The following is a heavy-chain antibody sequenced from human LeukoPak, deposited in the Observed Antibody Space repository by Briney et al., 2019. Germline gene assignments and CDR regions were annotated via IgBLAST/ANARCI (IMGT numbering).Heavy chain of an antibody. V-gene: IGHV3-74*01. J-gene: IGHJ4*02. CDR3: ARGGYGDYEEFDY. CDR2: INSDGSST. D-gene: IGHD4-17*01. CDR1: GFTFSSYW. Sequence: WGSLRLSCAASGFTFSSYWMHWVRQAPGKGLVWVSRINSDGSSTSYADSVKGRFTISRDNAKNTLYLQMNSLRAEDTAVYYCARGGYGDYEEFDYWGQGTLVTVSS.